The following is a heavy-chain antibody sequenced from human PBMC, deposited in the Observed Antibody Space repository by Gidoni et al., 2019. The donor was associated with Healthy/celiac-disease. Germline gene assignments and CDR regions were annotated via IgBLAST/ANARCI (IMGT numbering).Heavy chain of an antibody. Sequence: QVQLVQSGAEVKKPGASVKVSCKASCYTFTSYYMHWVRQAPVQGLAWMGIINPSGGRTSDAKKFQGRDTMTRDTSTSTVYMELSSLRAEDTAVYYCARAGSGGSGFDPWGQGTRVTVSS. V-gene: IGHV1-46*01. J-gene: IGHJ5*02. CDR2: INPSGGRT. D-gene: IGHD2-15*01. CDR3: ARAGSGGSGFDP. CDR1: CYTFTSYY.